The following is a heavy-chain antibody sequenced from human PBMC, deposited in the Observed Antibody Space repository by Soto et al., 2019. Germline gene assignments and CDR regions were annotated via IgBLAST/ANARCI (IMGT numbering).Heavy chain of an antibody. CDR3: ARVNIRNAFDI. D-gene: IGHD1-20*01. J-gene: IGHJ3*02. Sequence: GASVKVSCKASGYTFTCYAIHWVRQAPGQRLEWMGWINAGNGNTKYSQKFQGRVTITRDTSASTAYMELSSLRSEGTAVYYCARVNIRNAFDIWGQGTMVTVSS. V-gene: IGHV1-3*01. CDR2: INAGNGNT. CDR1: GYTFTCYA.